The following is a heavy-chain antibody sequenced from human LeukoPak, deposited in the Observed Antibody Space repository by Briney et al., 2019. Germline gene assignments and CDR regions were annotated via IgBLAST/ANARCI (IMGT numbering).Heavy chain of an antibody. CDR3: ASNGDLYCSSTSCYSEWFDP. D-gene: IGHD2-2*01. J-gene: IGHJ5*02. CDR2: IYYSGST. Sequence: SETLSLTCTVSGGSISSSSYYWGWIRQPPGKGLEWIGSIYYSGSTYYNPSLKSRVTISVDTSKNQFSLKLSSVTAADTAVYYCASNGDLYCSSTSCYSEWFDPWGQGTLVTVSS. CDR1: GGSISSSSYY. V-gene: IGHV4-39*07.